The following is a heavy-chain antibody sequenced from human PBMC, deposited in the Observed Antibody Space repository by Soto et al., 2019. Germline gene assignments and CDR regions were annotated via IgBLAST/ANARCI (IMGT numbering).Heavy chain of an antibody. J-gene: IGHJ6*02. D-gene: IGHD3-10*01. CDR3: ARDRDERGVNSYYYYGMDV. Sequence: PSETLSLTCTVSGGSVSSGSYYWSWIRQPPGKGLEWIGYIYYSGSTNYNPSLKSRVTISVDTSKNQFSLKLSSVTAADTAVYYCARDRDERGVNSYYYYGMDVWGQGTTVTVSS. CDR1: GGSVSSGSYY. V-gene: IGHV4-61*01. CDR2: IYYSGST.